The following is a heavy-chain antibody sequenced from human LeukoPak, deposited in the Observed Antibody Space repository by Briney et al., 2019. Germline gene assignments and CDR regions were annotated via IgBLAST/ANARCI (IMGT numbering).Heavy chain of an antibody. Sequence: PGRSLRLSCAASGFTFSSYAMHWVRQAPGKGLEWVAVISYDGSNKYYADSVKGRFTISRDNSKNTLYLQMNSLRAEDTAVYYCAKRVVPAAIPYYYYGMDVWGQGTTVTVSS. CDR1: GFTFSSYA. J-gene: IGHJ6*02. V-gene: IGHV3-30-3*02. CDR2: ISYDGSNK. CDR3: AKRVVPAAIPYYYYGMDV. D-gene: IGHD2-2*02.